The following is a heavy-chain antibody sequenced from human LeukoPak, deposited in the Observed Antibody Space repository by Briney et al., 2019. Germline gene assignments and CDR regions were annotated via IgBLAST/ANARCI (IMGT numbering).Heavy chain of an antibody. J-gene: IGHJ4*02. Sequence: ASVKVSCKASGYTFTGYFIHWVRQAPGQGLGWMGWINPNSGGTNYAQKFQGRVTMTRDTSISTAYMELSRLRSDDTAVYYCAKDSNWILFDDWGQGTLVTVSS. V-gene: IGHV1-2*02. CDR3: AKDSNWILFDD. CDR1: GYTFTGYF. CDR2: INPNSGGT. D-gene: IGHD2-2*03.